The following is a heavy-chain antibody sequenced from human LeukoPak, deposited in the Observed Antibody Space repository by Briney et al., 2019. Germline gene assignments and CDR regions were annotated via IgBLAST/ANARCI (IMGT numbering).Heavy chain of an antibody. CDR3: TKGHYYGSGSYWV. CDR2: IYFSGGTT. V-gene: IGHV3-23*01. Sequence: GGSLRLTCAASVFTFSSFAMCWVRQPPAKGLEWVAGIYFSGGTTYYADAVKGRFTISRDNFKSTLYLQMNGLRADDTAVYYCTKGHYYGSGSYWVWGQGTLVTVSS. CDR1: VFTFSSFA. J-gene: IGHJ4*02. D-gene: IGHD3-10*01.